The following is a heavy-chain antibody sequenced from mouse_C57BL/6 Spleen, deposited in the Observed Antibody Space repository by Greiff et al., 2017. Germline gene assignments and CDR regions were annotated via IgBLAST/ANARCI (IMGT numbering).Heavy chain of an antibody. Sequence: VQLQQSGAELVRPGASVKLSCKASGYTFTDYYINWVKQRPGQGLEWIARIYPGSGNTYYNEKFKGKATLTAEKSSSTAYMQLSSLTSEDSAVYFCARWGAQATYAMDYWGQGTSVTVSS. CDR1: GYTFTDYY. D-gene: IGHD3-2*02. J-gene: IGHJ4*01. V-gene: IGHV1-76*01. CDR2: IYPGSGNT. CDR3: ARWGAQATYAMDY.